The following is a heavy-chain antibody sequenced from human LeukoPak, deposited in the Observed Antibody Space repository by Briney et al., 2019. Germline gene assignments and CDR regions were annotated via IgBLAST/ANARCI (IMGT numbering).Heavy chain of an antibody. CDR1: GFTFSSYW. CDR2: INKDGSEK. V-gene: IGHV3-7*01. J-gene: IGHJ6*03. Sequence: GGSLRLSCAASGFTFSSYWMSWVRQAPGKGLEWAANINKDGSEKYYVDSVKGRFTISRDNAKNSLYLQMNSLRAEDTAVYYCASRGNSYYYYMDVWGKGTTVTVSS. CDR3: ASRGNSYYYYMDV. D-gene: IGHD2-15*01.